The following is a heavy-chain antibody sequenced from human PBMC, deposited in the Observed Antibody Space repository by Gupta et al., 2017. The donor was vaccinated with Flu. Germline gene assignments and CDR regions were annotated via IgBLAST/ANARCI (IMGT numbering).Heavy chain of an antibody. CDR2: IGSGSNT. J-gene: IGHJ4*02. V-gene: IGHV3-48*02. CDR1: GFTFSDSH. D-gene: IGHD3-16*01. CDR3: ARDRNWAFIL. Sequence: EVQLVESGGGLVQPGGSLRLTCVMSGFTFSDSHMNWIRQAPGKGLEWIAYIGSGSNTDYADSVRGRFTISRDNARDSLFLQMNSLRDEDTALYYCARDRNWAFILWGQGAHVTVSS.